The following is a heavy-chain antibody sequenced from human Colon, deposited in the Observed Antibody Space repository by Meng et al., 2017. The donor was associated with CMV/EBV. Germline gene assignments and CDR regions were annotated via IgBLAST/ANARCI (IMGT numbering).Heavy chain of an antibody. CDR3: TRDIVL. CDR2: IKPSGGST. J-gene: IGHJ4*02. D-gene: IGHD2-15*01. CDR1: GFTFSTQY. V-gene: IGHV1-46*01. Sequence: QEPLVQSGAEVKKSGASVKVSCKASGFTFSTQYIHWVRQAPGQGLEWLGIIKPSGGSTGYVQKFPGRVTMTRDTSTSTVYMELSSLRSEDTAMYYCTRDIVLWGQGTLVTVSS.